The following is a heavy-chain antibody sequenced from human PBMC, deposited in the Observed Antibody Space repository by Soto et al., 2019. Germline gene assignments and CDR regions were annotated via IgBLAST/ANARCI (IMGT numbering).Heavy chain of an antibody. D-gene: IGHD6-19*01. CDR2: ISTSGST. Sequence: GGSLRLSCAASGYSFGSYAMMWVRQAPGKGLEWVSSISTSGSTYYADSIKGRFTFSRDNSRNTVYLQMNSLRAEDTAVYYCARDLRSASGWYAPGYWGQGTLVTAPQ. V-gene: IGHV3-23*01. CDR1: GYSFGSYA. CDR3: ARDLRSASGWYAPGY. J-gene: IGHJ4*02.